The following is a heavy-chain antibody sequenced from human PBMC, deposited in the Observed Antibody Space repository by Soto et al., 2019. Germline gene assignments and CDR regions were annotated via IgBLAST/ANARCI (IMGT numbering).Heavy chain of an antibody. CDR3: ATSYSGYDSHYYYVMDV. CDR2: INAGNGNT. V-gene: IGHV1-3*05. D-gene: IGHD5-12*01. J-gene: IGHJ6*02. CDR1: GYTFTSYA. Sequence: QVQLVQSGAEEKKPGASVKVSCKASGYTFTSYAMHWVRQAPGQRLEWMGWINAGNGNTKYSQKFQGRVTITRDTSASTAYMELSSLRSEDTAVYYCATSYSGYDSHYYYVMDVWGQGTTVTVSS.